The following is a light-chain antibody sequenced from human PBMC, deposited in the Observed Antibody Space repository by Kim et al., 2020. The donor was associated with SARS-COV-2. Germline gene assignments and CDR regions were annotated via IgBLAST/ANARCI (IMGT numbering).Light chain of an antibody. J-gene: IGKJ4*01. CDR1: QSVLYSSNNKNY. CDR3: QQYYTRPLT. Sequence: DIVMTQSPDSLAVSLGERATINCKSSQSVLYSSNNKNYLTWYQQKPGQPPKLLIYWASTREPGVPDRFSGSGSGTDFTLTISSLQAEDVAVYYCQQYYTRPLTFGGGTKVEIK. V-gene: IGKV4-1*01. CDR2: WAS.